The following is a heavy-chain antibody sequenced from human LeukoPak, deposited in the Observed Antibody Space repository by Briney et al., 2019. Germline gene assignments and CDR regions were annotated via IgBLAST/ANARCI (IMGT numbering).Heavy chain of an antibody. CDR3: ASDGGWELHGAYFDY. V-gene: IGHV3-33*01. J-gene: IGHJ4*02. CDR2: IWYDGSNK. D-gene: IGHD1-26*01. Sequence: GRSLRLSCAASGFTFSSYGMHWVRQAPGKGLEWVAVIWYDGSNKYYADSVKGRFTISRDNSKNTLYLQMNSLRAEDTAVYYCASDGGWELHGAYFDYWGQGTLVTVSS. CDR1: GFTFSSYG.